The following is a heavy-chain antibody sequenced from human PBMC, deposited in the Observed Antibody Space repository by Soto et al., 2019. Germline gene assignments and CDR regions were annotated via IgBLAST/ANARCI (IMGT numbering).Heavy chain of an antibody. D-gene: IGHD4-17*01. CDR3: ASTMTTSGWFDP. CDR1: GGPITSGGYS. CDR2: IYHSGGT. J-gene: IGHJ5*02. V-gene: IGHV4-30-2*01. Sequence: TLSLTCAVSGGPITSGGYSWSWIRQPPGKGLEWIGYIYHSGGTYYNPSLKSRVTLSIDRTKKQFSLKLKSVTAADTAVYFCASTMTTSGWFDPWGQGTLVTVSS.